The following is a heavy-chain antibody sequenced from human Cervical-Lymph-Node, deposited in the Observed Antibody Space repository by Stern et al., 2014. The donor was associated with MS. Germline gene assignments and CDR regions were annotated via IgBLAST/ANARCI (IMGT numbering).Heavy chain of an antibody. D-gene: IGHD2-2*02. J-gene: IGHJ4*02. CDR2: INTITGNP. CDR1: GYTFNSYG. CDR3: ARESCTSTTCYTLFDY. V-gene: IGHV7-4-1*02. Sequence: VQLVQSGSELKKPGASVKLSCRASGYTFNSYGMNLVRQAPGQGLEWLGWINTITGNPTYAQGFTGRFVCSLDTSVNTAYLQISSLKAEDSAVYYCARESCTSTTCYTLFDYWGQGTLVTVSS.